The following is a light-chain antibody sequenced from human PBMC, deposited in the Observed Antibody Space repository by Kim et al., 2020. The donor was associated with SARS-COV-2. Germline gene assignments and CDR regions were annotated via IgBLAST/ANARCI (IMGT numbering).Light chain of an antibody. V-gene: IGKV3-20*01. CDR1: QSVDSVY. Sequence: ELVLTQSPGTLSLSPGERATLSCRASQSVDSVYLGWYQQKPGQAPRLVMCATSRRATGTPDRFSGSGSGTDFTLTISRLEPEDFAVYYCQQYHNFRWTFGQGTKVDIK. CDR3: QQYHNFRWT. J-gene: IGKJ1*01. CDR2: ATS.